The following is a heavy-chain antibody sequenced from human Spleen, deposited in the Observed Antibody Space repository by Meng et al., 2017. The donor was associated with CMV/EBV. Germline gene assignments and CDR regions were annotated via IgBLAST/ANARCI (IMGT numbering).Heavy chain of an antibody. CDR2: IYYSGTT. CDR1: ASINNGGYY. J-gene: IGHJ4*02. D-gene: IGHD3-22*01. CDR3: ARAQYHYDSTAYFEY. Sequence: ASINNGGYYWGWIRQLQGKGLEWIGYIYYSGTTSYNPSLKSRATISVDTSEKQFSLKLTSVTAADTAAYYCARAQYHYDSTAYFEYWGQGALVTVSS. V-gene: IGHV4-31*02.